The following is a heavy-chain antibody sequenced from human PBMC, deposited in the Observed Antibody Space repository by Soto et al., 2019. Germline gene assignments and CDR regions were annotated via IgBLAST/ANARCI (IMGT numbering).Heavy chain of an antibody. J-gene: IGHJ5*02. CDR1: GYTFTSYD. CDR2: ISTYNGNT. D-gene: IGHD2-15*01. CDR3: ARGFRVAATRWWFDP. Sequence: QVQLVQSGAEVKKPGASVKVSCKASGYTFTSYDISWVRQAPGQGLEWMGWISTYNGNTNYAQKLQGRVTMTTDTSPSTAYMELRSLRSDDTAVYYCARGFRVAATRWWFDPWGQGTLVTVSS. V-gene: IGHV1-18*01.